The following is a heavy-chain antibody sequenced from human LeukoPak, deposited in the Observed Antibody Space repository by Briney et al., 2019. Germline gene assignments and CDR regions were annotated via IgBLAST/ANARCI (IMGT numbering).Heavy chain of an antibody. V-gene: IGHV3-74*01. D-gene: IGHD4-11*01. CDR2: IIQDGSST. Sequence: PGGSLRLSCAASGITFSNYWMHWVHQAPGKGLVWVSHIIQDGSSTFYADSVRGRFTISRDNAKNTLYLQMNSLGAEDTAVYYCATDDYRGLGYWGQGTLVTVSS. CDR1: GITFSNYW. J-gene: IGHJ4*02. CDR3: ATDDYRGLGY.